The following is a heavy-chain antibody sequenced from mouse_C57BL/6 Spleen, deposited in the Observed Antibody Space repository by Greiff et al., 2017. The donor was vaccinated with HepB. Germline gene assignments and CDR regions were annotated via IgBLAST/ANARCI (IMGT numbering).Heavy chain of an antibody. D-gene: IGHD2-1*01. CDR1: GYTFTSYW. CDR2: IYPGSGST. V-gene: IGHV1-55*01. J-gene: IGHJ2*01. CDR3: ARGGGNYDYFDY. Sequence: QVQLQQPGAELVKPGASVKMSCKASGYTFTSYWITWVKQRPGQGLEWIGDIYPGSGSTNYNEKFKSKATLTVDTSSSTAYMQLSSLTSEDSAVYYCARGGGNYDYFDYWGQGTTLTVSS.